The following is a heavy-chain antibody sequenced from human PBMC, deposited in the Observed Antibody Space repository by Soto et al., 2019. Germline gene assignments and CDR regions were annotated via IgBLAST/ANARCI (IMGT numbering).Heavy chain of an antibody. Sequence: EVQLLESGGGLVQPGGSLRLSCAASGFTFRSYAMSWVRQAPGKGLEWVSAISDSGGSTYYADSVKGRFTISRDNSKNTLYLQMNSLRAEDTAVYYCAKLGRMVRGVEERPRMYDYWGQGTLVTVSS. D-gene: IGHD3-10*01. V-gene: IGHV3-23*01. CDR3: AKLGRMVRGVEERPRMYDY. J-gene: IGHJ4*02. CDR2: ISDSGGST. CDR1: GFTFRSYA.